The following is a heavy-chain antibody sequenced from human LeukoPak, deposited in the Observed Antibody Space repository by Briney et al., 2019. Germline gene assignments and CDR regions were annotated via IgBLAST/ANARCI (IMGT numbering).Heavy chain of an antibody. CDR2: IIPIFGTA. V-gene: IGHV1-69*06. Sequence: SVKVSCKASGGTFSSYAISWVRQAPGQGLEWMGGIIPIFGTANYAQKFQGRVTITADKSTSTAYMELSSLRSEDTAVYYCAREVADIVVVVGAMTQPYYFDYWGQGTLVTVSS. J-gene: IGHJ4*02. CDR1: GGTFSSYA. D-gene: IGHD2-15*01. CDR3: AREVADIVVVVGAMTQPYYFDY.